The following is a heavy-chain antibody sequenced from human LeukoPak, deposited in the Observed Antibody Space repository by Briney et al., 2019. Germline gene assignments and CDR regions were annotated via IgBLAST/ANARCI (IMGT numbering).Heavy chain of an antibody. V-gene: IGHV3-15*01. CDR1: GFTFNDAW. Sequence: GGSLRLSCAASGFTFNDAWMSWVRQAPGKGLEWVGRIKSKTDGGTTDYAAPVKGRFTISRDGSKNTLYLQMNSLKTEDTAVYYCTTEWFGGLLLISRTFPDYWGQGTLVTVSS. CDR3: TTEWFGGLLLISRTFPDY. J-gene: IGHJ4*02. CDR2: IKSKTDGGTT. D-gene: IGHD3-10*01.